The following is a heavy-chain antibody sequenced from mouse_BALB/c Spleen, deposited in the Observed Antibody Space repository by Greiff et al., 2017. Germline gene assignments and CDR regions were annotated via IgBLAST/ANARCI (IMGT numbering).Heavy chain of an antibody. CDR1: GYTFTSYW. V-gene: IGHV1S81*02. D-gene: IGHD1-1*01. CDR3: ARGDYYGTAMDY. Sequence: QVHVKQPGAELVKPGASVKLSCKASGYTFTSYWMHWVKQRPGQGLEWIGEINPSNGRTNYNEKFKSKATLTVDKSSSTAYMQLSSLTSEDSAVYYCARGDYYGTAMDYWGQGTSVTVSS. J-gene: IGHJ4*01. CDR2: INPSNGRT.